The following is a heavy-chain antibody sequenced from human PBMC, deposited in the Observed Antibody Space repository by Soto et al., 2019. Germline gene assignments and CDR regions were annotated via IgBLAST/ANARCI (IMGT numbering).Heavy chain of an antibody. J-gene: IGHJ4*02. D-gene: IGHD1-20*01. CDR1: GGSISSYY. CDR2: IYYSGST. Sequence: SVTLSLTCTVSGGSISSYYWSWIRQPPGKGLEWIGYIYYSGSTNYNPSLKSRVTISVDTSKNQFSLKLSSVTAADTAVYYCARVLGSPHINLFDYWGQGTLVTVSS. V-gene: IGHV4-59*01. CDR3: ARVLGSPHINLFDY.